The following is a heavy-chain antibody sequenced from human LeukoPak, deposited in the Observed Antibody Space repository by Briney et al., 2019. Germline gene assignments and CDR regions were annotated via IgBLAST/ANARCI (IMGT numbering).Heavy chain of an antibody. J-gene: IGHJ4*02. CDR3: ERVSMSQY. CDR1: GFSVSSNY. D-gene: IGHD5/OR15-5a*01. V-gene: IGHV3-53*01. Sequence: GGSLRLSCAASGFSVSSNYMSWVRQAPGKGLEWVSVIYSGDRTYYADSVKGRFTISRDSSKNTLYLQMNNLRVEDTAVYYCERVSMSQYWGQGTLVTVCS. CDR2: IYSGDRT.